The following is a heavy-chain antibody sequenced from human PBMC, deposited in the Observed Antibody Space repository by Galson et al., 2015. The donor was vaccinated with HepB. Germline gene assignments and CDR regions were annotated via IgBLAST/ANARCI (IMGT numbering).Heavy chain of an antibody. CDR3: AITPTQDELSYGMGY. CDR1: GYTLTELS. J-gene: IGHJ4*02. CDR2: FDPEDGET. D-gene: IGHD3-10*01. V-gene: IGHV1-24*01. Sequence: SVKVSCKVSGYTLTELSMHWVRRAPGKGLEWMGGFDPEDGETIYAQKFQGRVTMTEDTSTDTAYMELSSLRSEDTAVYYCAITPTQDELSYGMGYWGQGTLVTVSS.